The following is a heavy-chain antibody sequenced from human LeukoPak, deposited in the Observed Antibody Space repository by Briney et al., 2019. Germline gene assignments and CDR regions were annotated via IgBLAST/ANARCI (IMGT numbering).Heavy chain of an antibody. CDR1: GGSISSGGYY. V-gene: IGHV4-31*03. CDR3: ARAERWTILIDY. Sequence: PSENLSLTCTVSGGSISSGGYYWSWIRQHPGKGLEWIGYIYYSGSTYYNPSLKSRVTISVDTSKYQFSLKLSSVTAADTAVYYCARAERWTILIDYWGQGTLVTVSS. CDR2: IYYSGST. D-gene: IGHD3-9*01. J-gene: IGHJ4*02.